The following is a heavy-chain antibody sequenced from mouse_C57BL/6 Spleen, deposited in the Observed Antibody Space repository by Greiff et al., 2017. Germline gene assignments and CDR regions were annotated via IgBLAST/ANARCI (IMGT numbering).Heavy chain of an antibody. J-gene: IGHJ2*01. CDR2: IYPSDSDT. CDR1: GYTFTSYW. Sequence: QVQLQQPGAELVRPGSSVKLSCKASGYTFTSYWMDWVKQRPGHGLEWIGNIYPSDSDTHYNQKFKDKATLTVDKSSSTAYMQLSSLTSEDSAVYYCAKGVVATPSCFAYWGQGTPLTVSS. CDR3: AKGVVATPSCFAY. D-gene: IGHD1-1*01. V-gene: IGHV1-61*01.